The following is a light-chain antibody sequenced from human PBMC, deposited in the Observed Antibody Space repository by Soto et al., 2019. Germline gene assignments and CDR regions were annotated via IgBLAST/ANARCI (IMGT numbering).Light chain of an antibody. J-gene: IGKJ3*01. V-gene: IGKV1-5*02. CDR2: HAS. CDR1: QSISSW. CDR3: QQYHSYLT. Sequence: DIQMTQSPSTLSASVGDRVTIICRASQSISSWLAWYQQKPGRAPNLLIYHASILESGVPSRFSGSGSGTEFTLTISGLQPDDFATYYCQQYHSYLTFGPGTKVDIK.